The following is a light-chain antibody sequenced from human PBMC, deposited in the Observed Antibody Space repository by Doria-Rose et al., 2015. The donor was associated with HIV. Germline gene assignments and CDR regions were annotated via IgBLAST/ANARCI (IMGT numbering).Light chain of an antibody. Sequence: DIRVTQSPSTLSASVGDRVTITCRASQSISNWLAWYQQKPGQATKLLIYKASTLRSGVPSRFRGSGSGTEFTLTINSLQPDDFATYYCQHFDKYFSWTFGHGTKVDIK. CDR3: QHFDKYFSWT. CDR1: QSISNW. V-gene: IGKV1-5*03. J-gene: IGKJ1*01. CDR2: KAS.